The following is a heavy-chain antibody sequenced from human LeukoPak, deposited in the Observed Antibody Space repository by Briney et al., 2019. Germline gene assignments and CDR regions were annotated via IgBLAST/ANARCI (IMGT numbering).Heavy chain of an antibody. CDR3: ARDQGGSSTNYYMDV. J-gene: IGHJ6*03. V-gene: IGHV4-59*01. D-gene: IGHD2-2*01. CDR2: IYYSGST. CDR1: GGSISSYY. Sequence: PSETLSLTCTVSGGSISSYYWSWIRQPPGKGLEWIGYIYYSGSTNYNPSLKSRVTISVDTSKNQFSLKLRSVTAADTAVYYCARDQGGSSTNYYMDVWGKGTTVTVSS.